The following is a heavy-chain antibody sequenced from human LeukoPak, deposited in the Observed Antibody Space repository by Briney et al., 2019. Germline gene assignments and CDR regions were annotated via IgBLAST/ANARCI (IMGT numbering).Heavy chain of an antibody. CDR3: AKVNYYESSDIGLFDY. CDR2: ISGSGTST. CDR1: GFTFSSYA. Sequence: GGSLRLSCAASGFTFSSYAMSWVRQAPGKGLERVSGISGSGTSTFYADSVRGRFTISRDHSKNTLYLQMNSLRAGDTAVYYCAKVNYYESSDIGLFDYWGQGTLVTVSS. V-gene: IGHV3-23*01. D-gene: IGHD3-22*01. J-gene: IGHJ4*02.